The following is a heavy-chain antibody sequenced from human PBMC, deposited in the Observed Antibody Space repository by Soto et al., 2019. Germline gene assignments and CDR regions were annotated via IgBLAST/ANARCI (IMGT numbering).Heavy chain of an antibody. Sequence: GGSLRLSCAAPGFIFSSYGMHWVRQAPGKGLEWVAVISYDGGNKYYADSVKGRFTISRDNSKNTLYLQMNSLRAEDTAVYYCAKDQLVVVALDVWGQGTTVTVSS. J-gene: IGHJ6*02. CDR2: ISYDGGNK. CDR1: GFIFSSYG. V-gene: IGHV3-30*18. CDR3: AKDQLVVVALDV. D-gene: IGHD2-15*01.